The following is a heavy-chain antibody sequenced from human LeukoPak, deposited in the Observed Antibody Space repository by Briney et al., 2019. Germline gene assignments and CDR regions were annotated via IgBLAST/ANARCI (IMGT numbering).Heavy chain of an antibody. J-gene: IGHJ4*02. V-gene: IGHV3-48*01. CDR2: ISSSSSTI. CDR3: AREPFAAPWDY. D-gene: IGHD6-13*01. CDR1: GFTSSSYS. Sequence: GGSLRLSCAASGFTSSSYSMNWVRQAPGKGLEWVSYISSSSSTIYYADSVKGRFTISRDNAKNSLYLQMNSLRAEDTAVYYCAREPFAAPWDYWGQGTLVTVSS.